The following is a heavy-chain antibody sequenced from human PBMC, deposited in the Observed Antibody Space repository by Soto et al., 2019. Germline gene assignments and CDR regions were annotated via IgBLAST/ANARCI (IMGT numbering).Heavy chain of an antibody. J-gene: IGHJ5*02. Sequence: GGSLRLSCAASGFTFSSYAMHWVRQAPGKGLEWVAVISYDGSNKYYADSVKGRFTISRDNSKNTLYLQMNSLRAEDTAVYYCAREASGFYGDYLWGQGTLVTVSS. CDR3: AREASGFYGDYL. V-gene: IGHV3-30-3*01. D-gene: IGHD4-17*01. CDR1: GFTFSSYA. CDR2: ISYDGSNK.